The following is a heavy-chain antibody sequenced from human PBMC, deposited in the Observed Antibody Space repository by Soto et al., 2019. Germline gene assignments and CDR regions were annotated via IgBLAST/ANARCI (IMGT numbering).Heavy chain of an antibody. Sequence: PGGSLRLSCAASGFSFSTYGMSWVRQAPGKGLEWVSSMSGSGGSTINADSVKGRFTISRDNVKNTSYLQMNRLRAEDTAVYYCAKDRLSSGYPDDAFDIWGQGTMVTVSS. V-gene: IGHV3-23*01. J-gene: IGHJ3*02. CDR2: MSGSGGST. CDR3: AKDRLSSGYPDDAFDI. CDR1: GFSFSTYG. D-gene: IGHD3-22*01.